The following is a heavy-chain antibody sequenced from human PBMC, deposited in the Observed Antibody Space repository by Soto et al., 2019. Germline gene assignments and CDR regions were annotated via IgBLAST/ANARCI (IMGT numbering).Heavy chain of an antibody. D-gene: IGHD6-19*01. V-gene: IGHV1-46*01. CDR2: INPHGGST. J-gene: IGHJ6*02. CDR3: ARFAYSGGGGMDV. Sequence: ASVNVSCKAPRDTFTSYYINWVRQAPGQGLEWMGVINPHGGSTAYAQKFKGRVTLTRDTSASTVYMEVSSLTSEDTAMYYCARFAYSGGGGMDVWGQGTTVTVSS. CDR1: RDTFTSYY.